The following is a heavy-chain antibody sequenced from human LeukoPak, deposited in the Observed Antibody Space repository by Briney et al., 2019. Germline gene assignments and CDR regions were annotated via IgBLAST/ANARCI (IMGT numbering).Heavy chain of an antibody. D-gene: IGHD5-24*01. CDR2: INSDGSST. V-gene: IGHV3-74*01. J-gene: IGHJ3*02. CDR3: AKAEMATITSFDI. CDR1: GFTFSSYW. Sequence: GGSLRLSCAASGFTFSSYWMHWVRQAPGKGLVWVSRINSDGSSTSYADSVKGRFTISRDNAKNTVYLQMNSLRAEDTAVYYCAKAEMATITSFDIWGQGTMVTVSS.